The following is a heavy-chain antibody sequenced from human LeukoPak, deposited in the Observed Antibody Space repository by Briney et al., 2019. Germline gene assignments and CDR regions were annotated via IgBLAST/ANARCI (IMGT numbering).Heavy chain of an antibody. V-gene: IGHV1-69*04. CDR2: IIPILGIA. CDR3: ARGDSSGYLGFGY. CDR1: GGTFSSYA. Sequence: SVKVSCKASGGTFSSYAISWVRQAPGQGLEWMGRIIPILGIANYAQKFQGRVTITADKSTSTAYMELSSLRSEDTAVYYCARGDSSGYLGFGYWGQGALVTVSS. D-gene: IGHD3-22*01. J-gene: IGHJ4*02.